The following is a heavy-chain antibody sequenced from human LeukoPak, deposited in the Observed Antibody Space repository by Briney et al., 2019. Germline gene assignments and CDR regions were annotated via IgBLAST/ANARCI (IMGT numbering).Heavy chain of an antibody. CDR1: GYTFADYY. V-gene: IGHV1-2*02. CDR2: IYPKSGGT. CDR3: ARVSTSGYRDWLDP. D-gene: IGHD3-9*01. J-gene: IGHJ5*02. Sequence: ASVKVSCKASGYTFADYYIHWVRQAPGQGLEWMGWIYPKSGGTNSAQKFQGRVTMTRDTSISTAYMEQSRLKFDDTAVYYCARVSTSGYRDWLDPWGQGTLVTVSS.